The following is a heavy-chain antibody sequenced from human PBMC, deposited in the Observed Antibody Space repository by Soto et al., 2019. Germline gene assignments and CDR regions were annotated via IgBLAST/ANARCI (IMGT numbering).Heavy chain of an antibody. CDR3: ARAVDYVDTAMVIVDY. V-gene: IGHV1-69*13. D-gene: IGHD5-18*01. CDR2: IIPIFGTA. J-gene: IGHJ4*02. CDR1: GGTFSSYA. Sequence: SVKVSCKASGGTFSSYAISWVRQAPGQGLGWMGGIIPIFGTANYAQKFQGRVTITADESTSTAYMELSSLRSEDTAVYYCARAVDYVDTAMVIVDYWCQGTLVTVSS.